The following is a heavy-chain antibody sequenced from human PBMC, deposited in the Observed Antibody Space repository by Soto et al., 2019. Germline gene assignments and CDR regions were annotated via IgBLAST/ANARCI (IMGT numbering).Heavy chain of an antibody. CDR1: GATFSSYA. CDR3: ATRGFSYGPLFYYYYGMSS. J-gene: IGHJ6*02. CDR2: IIPILGTA. V-gene: IGHV1-69*13. Sequence: ASVKVSCMASGATFSSYALSWVRQAAGPGLEWMGGIIPILGTANYAQKFQGRVTITADDSTSTAYMELSSLRSEDTAVYYCATRGFSYGPLFYYYYGMSSYGQGTTV. D-gene: IGHD5-18*01.